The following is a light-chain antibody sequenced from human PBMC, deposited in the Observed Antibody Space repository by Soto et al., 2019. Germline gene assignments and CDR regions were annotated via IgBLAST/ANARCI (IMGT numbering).Light chain of an antibody. CDR3: QHYNSFSRT. J-gene: IGKJ1*01. V-gene: IGKV1-5*03. CDR1: DNIVHW. Sequence: DIQMTQSPSTLSASVGDRVAITCRASDNIVHWVAWYQQKPGKAPKLLIYKAANLADEVPSRFAGSGSETDFTLTITRLQPDDFATYYCQHYNSFSRTFGQGTKVDI. CDR2: KAA.